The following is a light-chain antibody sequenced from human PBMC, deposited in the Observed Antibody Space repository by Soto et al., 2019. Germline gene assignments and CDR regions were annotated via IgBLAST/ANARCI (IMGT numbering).Light chain of an antibody. CDR2: EDN. V-gene: IGLV6-57*04. Sequence: NFMLTQPHSVSESPGKTVTISCNRNSGSIASNYVQWYQQRPGSAPTTVIFEDNQRPSGVPDRFSGSIDSSSNSASLTISGLKTEDEADYYCQSYDSSNVVFGGGTKVTVL. J-gene: IGLJ2*01. CDR1: SGSIASNY. CDR3: QSYDSSNVV.